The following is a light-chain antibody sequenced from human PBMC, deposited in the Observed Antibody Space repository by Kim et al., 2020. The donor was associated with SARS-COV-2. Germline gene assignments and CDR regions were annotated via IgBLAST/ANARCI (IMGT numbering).Light chain of an antibody. Sequence: DIQMTQSPSSLSASVGDGVTMTCRASQGISAHLAWYHQKPGKVPKLLIYAASALQSGVPSRFRGSGSGTDFTLTISSLQPEDFGTYYCQKYNSAPWTFGQGTKVHIK. J-gene: IGKJ1*01. V-gene: IGKV1-27*01. CDR1: QGISAH. CDR3: QKYNSAPWT. CDR2: AAS.